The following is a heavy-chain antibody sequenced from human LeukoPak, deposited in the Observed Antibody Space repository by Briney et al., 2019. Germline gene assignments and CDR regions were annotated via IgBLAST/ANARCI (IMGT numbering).Heavy chain of an antibody. J-gene: IGHJ6*03. D-gene: IGHD2-2*01. CDR1: GFTLSSYS. Sequence: PGGSLRLSCAASGFTLSSYSMNWVRQAPGKGLEWVSSISSSSSYIYYTDSVKGRFTISRDNARNSLYLQMNSLRAEDTAVYYCAKRIPAAMNGYYYYYMDVWGKGTTVTISS. V-gene: IGHV3-21*01. CDR3: AKRIPAAMNGYYYYYMDV. CDR2: ISSSSSYI.